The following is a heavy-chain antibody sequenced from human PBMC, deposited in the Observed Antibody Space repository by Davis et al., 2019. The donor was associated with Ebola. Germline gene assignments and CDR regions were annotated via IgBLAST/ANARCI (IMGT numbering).Heavy chain of an antibody. Sequence: GGSLRLSCKGSGYSFTSYWIAWVRQMPGKGLEWMGIIYPGDSDTRYSPSFQGQVTISVDKSISTAYLQWSSLKASDTAMYYCARQESIVGATGLDYWGQGTLVIVSS. D-gene: IGHD1-26*01. V-gene: IGHV5-51*01. CDR1: GYSFTSYW. CDR2: IYPGDSDT. J-gene: IGHJ4*02. CDR3: ARQESIVGATGLDY.